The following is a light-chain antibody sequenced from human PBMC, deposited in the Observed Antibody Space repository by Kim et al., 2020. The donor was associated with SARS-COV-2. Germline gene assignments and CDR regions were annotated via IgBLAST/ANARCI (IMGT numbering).Light chain of an antibody. CDR1: QSISDW. J-gene: IGKJ2*01. CDR2: KAS. Sequence: SASVCDRVTITCRASQSISDWLAWYQQKPGKAPQLLLYKASRLQSGVPSRYSGRGSGTEFTLTISSLQPGDFSTFFCQQYHTFPYTFGQGTKLEI. CDR3: QQYHTFPYT. V-gene: IGKV1-5*03.